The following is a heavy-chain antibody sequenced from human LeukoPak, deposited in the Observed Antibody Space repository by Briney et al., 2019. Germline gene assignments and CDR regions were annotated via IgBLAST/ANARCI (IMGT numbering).Heavy chain of an antibody. CDR3: ARLHYGGNYGYYYYYMDV. D-gene: IGHD4-23*01. CDR1: GGSISSSSYY. Sequence: SETLSLTCTVSGGSISSSSYYWGWIRQPPGKGLDWIGITNYRGNTYYNPSLKSRVTISVDTSKNQFSLKLSSVTAADTAVYYCARLHYGGNYGYYYYYMDVWGKGTTVTISS. CDR2: TNYRGNT. V-gene: IGHV4-39*01. J-gene: IGHJ6*03.